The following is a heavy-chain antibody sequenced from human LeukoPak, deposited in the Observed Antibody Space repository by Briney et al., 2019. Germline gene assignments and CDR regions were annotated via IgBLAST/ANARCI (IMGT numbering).Heavy chain of an antibody. CDR1: GFIFDDYD. CDR2: MSYGGQNE. CDR3: TRDFDFSSAI. Sequence: PGGSLRLSCGASGFIFDDYDMHWVRQAPGKGPEWVAVMSYGGQNERYADSVKGRFTVSRDNAKNTLFLQMNSLRAEDTAVYYCTRDFDFSSAIWGQGTLVTVSS. V-gene: IGHV3-30*03. J-gene: IGHJ4*02. D-gene: IGHD3-3*01.